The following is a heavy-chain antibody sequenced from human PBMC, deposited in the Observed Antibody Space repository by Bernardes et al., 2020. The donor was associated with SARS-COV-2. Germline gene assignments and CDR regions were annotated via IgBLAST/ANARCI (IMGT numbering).Heavy chain of an antibody. CDR2: FYSSGST. D-gene: IGHD2-2*01. J-gene: IGHJ5*02. V-gene: IGHV4-59*01. CDR3: ARGGTSSIWFDP. Sequence: SESLSLTCTVSGGSISSNYWSWIRQAPGKGLEWIGNFYSSGSTNYNPSLNSRVTISVDMSKNQFSLKLSSVTTADTAVYYCARGGTSSIWFDPWGLGTLVTVSS. CDR1: GGSISSNY.